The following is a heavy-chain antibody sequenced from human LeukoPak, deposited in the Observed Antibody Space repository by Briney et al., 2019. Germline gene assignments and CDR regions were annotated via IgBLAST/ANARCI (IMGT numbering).Heavy chain of an antibody. Sequence: GGSLRLSCAVSGFTFRNAWMNWFRQAPGKGLEWVGRIATNAAGGTTDYAAPVKGRFTISRDDSRNMLYLQMNSLKTEDTAVYYCFHYRGGWHWGQGTLVTAS. CDR3: FHYRGGWH. CDR1: GFTFRNAW. J-gene: IGHJ4*02. D-gene: IGHD6-19*01. V-gene: IGHV3-15*04. CDR2: IATNAAGGTT.